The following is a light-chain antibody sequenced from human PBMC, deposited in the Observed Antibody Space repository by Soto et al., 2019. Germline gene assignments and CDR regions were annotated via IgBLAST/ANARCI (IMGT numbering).Light chain of an antibody. CDR1: QSVLYSSNNKNY. J-gene: IGKJ1*01. V-gene: IGKV4-1*01. Sequence: DIVMTQSPDSLAVSLGERATINCKSSQSVLYSSNNKNYLAWYQQKPGRPPKLLIYWASTRESGVPDRFSGSGSGTDFTLTISSLQAEDVAFYYCQQYLDAPQTFGQGTKVEIK. CDR3: QQYLDAPQT. CDR2: WAS.